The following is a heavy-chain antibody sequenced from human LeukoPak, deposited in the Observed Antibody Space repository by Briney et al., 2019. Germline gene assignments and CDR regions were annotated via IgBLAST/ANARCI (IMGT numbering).Heavy chain of an antibody. CDR1: GFTFSSRT. CDR2: ISSSSRYI. J-gene: IGHJ4*02. D-gene: IGHD4-17*01. V-gene: IGHV3-21*01. CDR3: ARDLDYGDYIDY. Sequence: GGSLRLSCAASGFTFSSRTMNWVRQAPGKALEWVSYISSSSRYIYYADSVKGRFTISRDNAKNSLYLQMNSLRAEDTAVYYCARDLDYGDYIDYWGQGTQVTVSS.